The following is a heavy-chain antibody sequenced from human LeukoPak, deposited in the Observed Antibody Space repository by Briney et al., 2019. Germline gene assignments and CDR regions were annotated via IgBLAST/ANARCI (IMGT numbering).Heavy chain of an antibody. CDR2: IYWDDDK. V-gene: IGHV2-5*02. CDR1: GFSLSTSGVG. CDR3: AHRGVLGSRYYFDY. J-gene: IGHJ4*02. D-gene: IGHD1-14*01. Sequence: SGPTLVNPTQTLTLTCTFSGFSLSTSGVGVGWIRQPPGKALEWLALIYWDDDKRYSPSLKSRLTITKDTSKNQVVLTMTNMDPVDTATYYCAHRGVLGSRYYFDYWGQGTLVTVSS.